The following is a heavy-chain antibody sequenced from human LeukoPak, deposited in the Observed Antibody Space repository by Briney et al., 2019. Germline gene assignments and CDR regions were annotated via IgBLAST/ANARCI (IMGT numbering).Heavy chain of an antibody. CDR3: ARDYCSSTSCLFDY. Sequence: ASVKVSCKASGYTFTGYHMHWVRQAPGQGLEWMGRINPNSGDTNYAQKFQGRVTMTRVTSISTAYMELSRLRSDDTAVYYCARDYCSSTSCLFDYWGQGTLVTVSS. D-gene: IGHD2-2*01. J-gene: IGHJ4*02. CDR2: INPNSGDT. CDR1: GYTFTGYH. V-gene: IGHV1-2*06.